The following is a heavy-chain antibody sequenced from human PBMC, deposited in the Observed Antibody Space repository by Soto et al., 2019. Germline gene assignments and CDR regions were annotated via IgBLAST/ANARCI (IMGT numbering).Heavy chain of an antibody. CDR1: GFTFSSYW. V-gene: IGHV3-74*01. CDR3: SRVNVGSRNSVDP. Sequence: EVQLVESGGGLVQPGGSLRLSCAASGFTFSSYWMHWVRQAPGKGLVWVSRINSDGSSTSYADSVKGRFTISRDKAKNMLDLQINSLGAGHTAVYLCSRVNVGSRNSVDPWGQGTLGSVAS. J-gene: IGHJ5*02. CDR2: INSDGSST. D-gene: IGHD1-7*01.